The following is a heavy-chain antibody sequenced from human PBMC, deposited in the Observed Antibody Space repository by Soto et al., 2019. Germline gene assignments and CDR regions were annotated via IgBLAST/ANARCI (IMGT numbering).Heavy chain of an antibody. CDR1: GFTFTSSA. D-gene: IGHD1-26*01. V-gene: IGHV1-58*02. J-gene: IGHJ3*01. CDR3: ATNPQHSGRPRI. CDR2: IVVGSGNT. Sequence: SVKVSCKAAGFTFTSSAMQWVLQARGQRLEWIGWIVVGSGNTNYAQKFQGRVTISRDVSTSTAYMEMSSLRSEDTAVYYCATNPQHSGRPRIWGQGTMVTVSS.